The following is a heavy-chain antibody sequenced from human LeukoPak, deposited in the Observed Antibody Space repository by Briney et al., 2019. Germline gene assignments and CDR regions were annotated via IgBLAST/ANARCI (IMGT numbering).Heavy chain of an antibody. V-gene: IGHV1-69*13. CDR3: ARGKYGDYTEDFDY. D-gene: IGHD4-17*01. J-gene: IGHJ4*02. CDR2: IIPIFGTA. Sequence: ASVKVSCTASGGTFSSYAISWVRQAPGQGLEWMGGIIPIFGTANYAQKFQGRVTITADESTSTAYMELSSLRSEDTAVYYCARGKYGDYTEDFDYWGQGTLVTVSS. CDR1: GGTFSSYA.